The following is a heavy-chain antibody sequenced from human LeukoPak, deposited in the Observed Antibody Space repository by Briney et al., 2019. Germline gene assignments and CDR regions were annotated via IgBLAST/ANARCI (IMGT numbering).Heavy chain of an antibody. CDR3: ARDGGYSYADY. Sequence: GGPLRLSCAASGFTFSSYAMTWVRQAPGKGLQWVSAVSGSGAHTYYADSVKGRFTISRDSSRDTLYLQMNSLRAEDTAVYYCARDGGYSYADYWGQGTLVTVSS. CDR2: VSGSGAHT. CDR1: GFTFSSYA. J-gene: IGHJ4*02. D-gene: IGHD5-18*01. V-gene: IGHV3-23*01.